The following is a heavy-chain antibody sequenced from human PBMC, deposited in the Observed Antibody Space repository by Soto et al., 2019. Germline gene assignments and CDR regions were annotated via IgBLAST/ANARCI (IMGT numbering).Heavy chain of an antibody. Sequence: GASVKVSCKASGYTFTSYAMHWVRQAPGQRLEWMGWINAGNGNTKYSQKFQGRVTITRDTSASTAYMELSSLRSEDTAVYYCARVFLEWLLAPNWFDPWGQGTQVTVSS. J-gene: IGHJ5*02. D-gene: IGHD3-3*01. CDR1: GYTFTSYA. V-gene: IGHV1-3*01. CDR3: ARVFLEWLLAPNWFDP. CDR2: INAGNGNT.